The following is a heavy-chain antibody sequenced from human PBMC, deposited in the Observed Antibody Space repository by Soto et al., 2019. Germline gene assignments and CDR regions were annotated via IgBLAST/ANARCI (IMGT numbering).Heavy chain of an antibody. J-gene: IGHJ6*02. CDR1: GGTFSSYA. CDR2: IIPIFGTA. Sequence: QVQLVQSGAEVKKPGSSVKVSCKASGGTFSSYAISWVRQAPGQGLEWMGGIIPIFGTANYAQKFQGRVTITADESTITAYMELSSLRAEDTAVYCCARGAIVVNYYYHYGMDVWGQGTTVTVSS. V-gene: IGHV1-69*01. CDR3: ARGAIVVNYYYHYGMDV. D-gene: IGHD3-22*01.